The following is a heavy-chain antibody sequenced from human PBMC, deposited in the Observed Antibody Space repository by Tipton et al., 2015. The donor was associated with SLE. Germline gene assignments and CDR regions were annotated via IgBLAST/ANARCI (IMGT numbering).Heavy chain of an antibody. Sequence: TLSLTCAVSAYPSSTGYHLRCVRQPPGKGMEWIGEIDPSGSTNYNPSLKTRVTIFGHTSKNQFSLKLSSVTAADTAVYYCARDRGGWYNFDSWGQGTLVTVSS. D-gene: IGHD6-19*01. CDR3: ARDRGGWYNFDS. CDR2: IDPSGST. CDR1: AYPSSTGYH. V-gene: IGHV4-38-2*02. J-gene: IGHJ4*02.